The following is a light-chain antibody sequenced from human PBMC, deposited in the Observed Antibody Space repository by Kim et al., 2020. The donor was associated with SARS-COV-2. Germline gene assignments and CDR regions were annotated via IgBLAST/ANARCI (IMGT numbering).Light chain of an antibody. V-gene: IGKV3-20*01. Sequence: PPGERDTLSGRASHSVASRYLAWYQLKPGQAPRLLIFGASSWAAGVPDRFTGSGSGTDFTLTISSLEPEDFAMYYCQQYGTLPYTFGQGTKVDIK. CDR2: GAS. J-gene: IGKJ2*01. CDR3: QQYGTLPYT. CDR1: HSVASRY.